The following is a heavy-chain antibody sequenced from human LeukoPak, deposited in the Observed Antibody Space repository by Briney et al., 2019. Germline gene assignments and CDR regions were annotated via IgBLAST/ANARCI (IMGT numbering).Heavy chain of an antibody. Sequence: PGGSLRLSCAASGFTFSKFAMSWVRQAPGKGLEWVAAISGSGGSTYYADSVKGRFTISRDNSKNTLYLQMNNLRAEGTAIYYCAKRVQLERAYYFDYWGQGTLVTVSS. V-gene: IGHV3-23*01. CDR3: AKRVQLERAYYFDY. D-gene: IGHD1-1*01. CDR2: ISGSGGST. J-gene: IGHJ4*02. CDR1: GFTFSKFA.